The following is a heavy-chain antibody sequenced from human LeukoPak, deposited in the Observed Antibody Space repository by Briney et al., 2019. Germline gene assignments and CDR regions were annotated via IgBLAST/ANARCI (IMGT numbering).Heavy chain of an antibody. CDR1: GFTVSSNY. CDR3: GRYDSSGDYFDY. Sequence: GGSLRLSCAVSGFTVSSNYMSWVRQAPGKGLEWVSVIYSGGTTYYADSVKGRFTISRDNSKNTLYLQMNSLRAEDTAVYYCGRYDSSGDYFDYWGREPWSPSP. J-gene: IGHJ4*02. D-gene: IGHD3-22*01. CDR2: IYSGGTT. V-gene: IGHV3-53*01.